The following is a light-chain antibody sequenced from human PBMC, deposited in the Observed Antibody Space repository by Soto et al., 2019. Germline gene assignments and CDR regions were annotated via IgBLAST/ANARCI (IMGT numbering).Light chain of an antibody. CDR1: SSDVGGYNY. CDR3: SSYTGSKALV. V-gene: IGLV2-14*03. J-gene: IGLJ2*01. Sequence: QSALTQPASVSGSPGQSITISCTGTSSDVGGYNYVSWYQQHPGKAPNLVIYDVSNRPSGVSNRFSGSKSGNTASLTISWLQAEDEADYYCSSYTGSKALVLGGGTKLTVL. CDR2: DVS.